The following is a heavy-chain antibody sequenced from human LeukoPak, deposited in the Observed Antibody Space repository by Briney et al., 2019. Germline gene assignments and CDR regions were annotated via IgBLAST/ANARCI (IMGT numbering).Heavy chain of an antibody. V-gene: IGHV4-4*02. Sequence: RPSETLSLTCAVSGGSISSNNWWGWVRQPPGKGLEWIGEIYHSGSPNYNPSLKSRVTISVDTSKNQSSLKLSSVTAADTAVYYCARMGLRVRGAVDYWGQGTLVTVSS. CDR1: GGSISSNNW. CDR3: ARMGLRVRGAVDY. J-gene: IGHJ4*02. D-gene: IGHD3-10*01. CDR2: IYHSGSP.